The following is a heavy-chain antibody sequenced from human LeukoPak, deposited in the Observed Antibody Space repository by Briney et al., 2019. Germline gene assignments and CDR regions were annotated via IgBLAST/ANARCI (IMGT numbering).Heavy chain of an antibody. J-gene: IGHJ4*02. CDR2: INPNSGGT. CDR3: ARFCGGDCYRN. CDR1: GYTFTGYY. D-gene: IGHD2-21*02. V-gene: IGHV1-2*06. Sequence: ASVKVSCKASGYTFTGYYMHWVRQAPGQGLEWVGRINPNSGGTNYAQKFQGRVTMTRDTSISTAYLELSRLRSDDTAVYDCARFCGGDCYRNWGEGSMVSVSS.